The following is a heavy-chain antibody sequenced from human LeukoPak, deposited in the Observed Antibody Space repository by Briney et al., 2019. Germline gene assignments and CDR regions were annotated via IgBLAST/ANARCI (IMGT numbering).Heavy chain of an antibody. CDR2: ISGSGGST. CDR1: GFTFSSYA. J-gene: IGHJ3*02. D-gene: IGHD4-17*01. CDR3: AKYGEYRVAFDI. V-gene: IGHV3-23*01. Sequence: PGGSLRLSCAASGFTFSSYAMSWVRQAPGKGLEWVSAISGSGGSTYYADSVKGRFTISRDNSKNTLYLQMNSLRAEETAVYYCAKYGEYRVAFDIWGQGTMVIVSS.